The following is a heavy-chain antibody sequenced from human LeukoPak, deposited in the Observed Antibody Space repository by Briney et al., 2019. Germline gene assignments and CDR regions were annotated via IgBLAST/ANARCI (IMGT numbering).Heavy chain of an antibody. Sequence: GGSLRLSCAASGFTFSSYAMHWVRQAPGKGLEYVSAISSSGGSTYYANSVKGRFTISRGNSKNTLYLQMGSLRAEDMAVYYCARGGRYYDSSGYFWWGHGTLVTVSS. J-gene: IGHJ4*01. CDR2: ISSSGGST. CDR1: GFTFSSYA. V-gene: IGHV3-64*01. D-gene: IGHD3-22*01. CDR3: ARGGRYYDSSGYFW.